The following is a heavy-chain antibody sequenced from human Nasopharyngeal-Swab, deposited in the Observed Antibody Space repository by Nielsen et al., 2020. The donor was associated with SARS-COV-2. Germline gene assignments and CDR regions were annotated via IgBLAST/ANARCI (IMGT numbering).Heavy chain of an antibody. Sequence: ESLKISCTVSGGPINRLYWNWIRQPPGKGLEWIGSIYYTGDTNYNPSLKSRVTISVDTSKNQFSLKLKSVTAADTAVYYCAIMKVGSTLVGMDVWGQGSTVAVSS. CDR3: AIMKVGSTLVGMDV. J-gene: IGHJ6*01. V-gene: IGHV4-59*01. D-gene: IGHD5/OR15-5a*01. CDR2: IYYTGDT. CDR1: GGPINRLY.